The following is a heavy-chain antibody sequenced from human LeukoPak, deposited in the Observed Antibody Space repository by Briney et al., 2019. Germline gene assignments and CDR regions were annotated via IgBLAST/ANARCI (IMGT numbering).Heavy chain of an antibody. CDR3: ARDYWDIVATAPYAFDI. J-gene: IGHJ3*02. CDR1: GYTFTSYG. CDR2: ISAYNGNT. Sequence: ASVKVSCKASGYTFTSYGISWVRQAPGQGLEWMGWISAYNGNTDYAQKFQGRVTMTTDTSTNTAYMELRSLRSDDTAVYYCARDYWDIVATAPYAFDIWGQGTMVTVSS. V-gene: IGHV1-18*01. D-gene: IGHD5-12*01.